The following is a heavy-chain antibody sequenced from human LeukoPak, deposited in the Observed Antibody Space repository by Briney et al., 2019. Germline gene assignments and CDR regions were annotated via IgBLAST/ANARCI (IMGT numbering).Heavy chain of an antibody. CDR3: AIQWGSGGYDY. Sequence: GESLKISCKGSGYTFTSYWIAWVRQMPGKGLEWMGIVYPGDSDTRYSPSFQGQITISADKSISTAYLQWSSLKASDTAMYYCAIQWGSGGYDYWGQGTLVTVSS. J-gene: IGHJ4*02. D-gene: IGHD1-26*01. V-gene: IGHV5-51*01. CDR1: GYTFTSYW. CDR2: VYPGDSDT.